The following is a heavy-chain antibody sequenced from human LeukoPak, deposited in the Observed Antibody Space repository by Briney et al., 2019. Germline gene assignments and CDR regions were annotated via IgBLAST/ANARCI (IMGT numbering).Heavy chain of an antibody. D-gene: IGHD5-12*01. Sequence: ASVTVSFTASGYTFTVYYMHWARQAPGQGLAWMGWINPYSGDTTYAQKFQGRLTLTRDTAISTAYMEVSRLKSDDTAVYYCARTNGGYEYNWGQGTRVIVSS. CDR1: GYTFTVYY. CDR2: INPYSGDT. J-gene: IGHJ4*02. V-gene: IGHV1-2*02. CDR3: ARTNGGYEYN.